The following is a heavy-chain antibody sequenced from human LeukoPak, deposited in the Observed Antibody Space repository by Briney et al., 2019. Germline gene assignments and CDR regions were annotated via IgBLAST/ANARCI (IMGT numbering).Heavy chain of an antibody. J-gene: IGHJ4*02. Sequence: GGSLRLSCAASGFTFSSYAMSWVRQAPGKGLEWVSAISGSGGSTYYADSVKGRFTISRDNAKNSLYLQMNSLRAEDTAVYYCAVSIVGASFDYWGQGTLVTVSS. CDR3: AVSIVGASFDY. D-gene: IGHD1-26*01. V-gene: IGHV3-23*01. CDR1: GFTFSSYA. CDR2: ISGSGGST.